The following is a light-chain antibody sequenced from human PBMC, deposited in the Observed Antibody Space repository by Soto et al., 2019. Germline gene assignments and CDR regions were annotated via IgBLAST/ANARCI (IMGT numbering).Light chain of an antibody. Sequence: EIVWTKYPGTLSLSPGERATLSCRASQSVSNNYLAWYQQKPGQAPRLLIHGASTRAPGFPARFSGSGSGTDFTLTISSLEPEDFAVYYCQQRSNWPRLTFGGGTKVDI. CDR2: GAS. V-gene: IGKV3-11*01. CDR1: QSVSNNY. CDR3: QQRSNWPRLT. J-gene: IGKJ4*01.